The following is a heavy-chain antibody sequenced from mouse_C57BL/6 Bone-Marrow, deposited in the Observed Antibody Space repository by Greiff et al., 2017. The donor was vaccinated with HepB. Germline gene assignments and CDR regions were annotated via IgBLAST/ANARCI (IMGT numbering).Heavy chain of an antibody. Sequence: QVQLKQSGAELVRPGTSVKLSCKASGYTFTSYWMHWVKQRPGQGLEWIGVIDPSDSYTNYNQKFKGKATLTVDTSSSTAYMQLSSLTSEDSAVYYCARWTISDYGDYFDYWGQGTTLTVSS. CDR2: IDPSDSYT. D-gene: IGHD2-4*01. CDR1: GYTFTSYW. V-gene: IGHV1-59*01. J-gene: IGHJ2*01. CDR3: ARWTISDYGDYFDY.